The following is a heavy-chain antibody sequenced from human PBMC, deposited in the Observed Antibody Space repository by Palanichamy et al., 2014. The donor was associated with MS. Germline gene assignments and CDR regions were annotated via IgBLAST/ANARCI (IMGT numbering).Heavy chain of an antibody. D-gene: IGHD2-8*01. CDR2: IYSDGSST. J-gene: IGHJ4*02. CDR3: ARAYASFDY. V-gene: IGHV3-74*01. CDR1: GSTFSRNW. Sequence: EVQLVESGGGLVQPGGSLRLSCAASGSTFSRNWMHWVRQAPGKGLVWVSRIYSDGSSTGYADSVKGRFTISRDNAKNTLYLQMNSLRAEDTAVYYCARAYASFDYWGQGILVTVSS.